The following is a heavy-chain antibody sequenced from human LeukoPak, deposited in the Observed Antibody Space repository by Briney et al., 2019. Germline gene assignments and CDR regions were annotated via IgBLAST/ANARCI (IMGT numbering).Heavy chain of an antibody. Sequence: PGGSLRLSCAASGFTFSSYWMSWVRQAPGKGLEWVSYISSSGSTIYYADSVKGRFTISRDNAKNSLYLQMNSLRAADTAVYYCAKGTTLGLMIVAVPTHFDYWGQGTLVTVSS. CDR3: AKGTTLGLMIVAVPTHFDY. D-gene: IGHD3-22*01. CDR2: ISSSGSTI. CDR1: GFTFSSYW. V-gene: IGHV3-48*04. J-gene: IGHJ4*02.